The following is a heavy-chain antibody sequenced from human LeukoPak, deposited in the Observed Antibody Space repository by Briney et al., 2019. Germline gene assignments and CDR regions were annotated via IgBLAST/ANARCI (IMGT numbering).Heavy chain of an antibody. Sequence: SETLSLTCAVYGGSFSGYYWSWIRQPPGKGLEWIGEINHSGSTNNNPSLKSRVTISVDTSKNQFSLKLSSVTAADTAVYYCARGTDQLLSTLNWFDPWGQGTLVTVSS. CDR2: INHSGST. CDR3: ARGTDQLLSTLNWFDP. J-gene: IGHJ5*02. D-gene: IGHD2-2*01. V-gene: IGHV4-34*01. CDR1: GGSFSGYY.